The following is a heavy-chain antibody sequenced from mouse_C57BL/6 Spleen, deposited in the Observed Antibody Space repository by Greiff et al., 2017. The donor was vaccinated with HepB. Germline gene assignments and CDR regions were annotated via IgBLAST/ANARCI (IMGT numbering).Heavy chain of an antibody. CDR3: ATPYYYGSSYVRYFDV. CDR2: IHPNSGST. V-gene: IGHV1-64*01. J-gene: IGHJ1*03. D-gene: IGHD1-1*01. Sequence: VKQRPGQGLEWIGMIHPNSGSTNYNEKFKSKATLTVDKSSSTAYMQLSSLTSEDSAVYYCATPYYYGSSYVRYFDVWGTGTTVTVSS.